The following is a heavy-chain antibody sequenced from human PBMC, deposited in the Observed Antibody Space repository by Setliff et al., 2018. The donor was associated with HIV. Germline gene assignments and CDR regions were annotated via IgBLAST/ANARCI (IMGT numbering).Heavy chain of an antibody. CDR3: VRHRSAVAGTRIGYCYYMDV. Sequence: PGESLKISCKSSGYVFTNYWIGWVRQMPGKGLEWMGIISPDDSDTRYSPSFQGQVTISADKSISTAYLQWSSLKASDTAIYYCVRHRSAVAGTRIGYCYYMDVWGKGTTVTSP. CDR1: GYVFTNYW. D-gene: IGHD6-19*01. CDR2: ISPDDSDT. V-gene: IGHV5-51*01. J-gene: IGHJ6*03.